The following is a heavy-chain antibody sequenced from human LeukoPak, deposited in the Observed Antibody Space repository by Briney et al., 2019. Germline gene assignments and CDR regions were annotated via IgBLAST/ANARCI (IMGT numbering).Heavy chain of an antibody. V-gene: IGHV3-30*18. Sequence: GGSLRLSCAASGFTFSSYGMHWVRQAPGKGLEWVAVISYDGSNKYYADSVKGRFTIFRDNSKNTLYLQMNSLRAEDTAVYYCAKDPQATVTTGWFDPWGQGTLVTVSS. CDR2: ISYDGSNK. CDR3: AKDPQATVTTGWFDP. CDR1: GFTFSSYG. J-gene: IGHJ5*02. D-gene: IGHD4-17*01.